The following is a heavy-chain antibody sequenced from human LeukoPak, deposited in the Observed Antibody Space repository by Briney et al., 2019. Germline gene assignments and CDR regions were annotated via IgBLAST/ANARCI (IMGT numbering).Heavy chain of an antibody. V-gene: IGHV4-39*01. CDR1: GGSLSSSSYY. Sequence: SETLSLTCTVSGGSLSSSSYYWGWLRQPPGTGLEWLGSIYYSGSTYYNPSLKSRVTISVDTSKNQFSLKLSSVTAADTAVYYCATFSSGWHVGTYDYWGQGTLVTVSS. CDR2: IYYSGST. D-gene: IGHD6-19*01. CDR3: ATFSSGWHVGTYDY. J-gene: IGHJ4*02.